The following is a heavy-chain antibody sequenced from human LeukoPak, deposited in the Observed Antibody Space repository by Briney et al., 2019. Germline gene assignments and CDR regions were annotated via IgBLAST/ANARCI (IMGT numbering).Heavy chain of an antibody. V-gene: IGHV3-21*01. CDR1: AFSLTTYS. J-gene: IGHJ4*02. D-gene: IGHD3-16*01. CDR3: ARDVVWVFVTLDY. Sequence: PGGSLRLSWQVAAFSLTTYSIDCVSQAPGKGLEWVASISYSSTDIYYADSVKGRFTISRDNAKNSLFLQMNSLRDEDTAVYYCARDVVWVFVTLDYWGQGTLVTVSS. CDR2: ISYSSTDI.